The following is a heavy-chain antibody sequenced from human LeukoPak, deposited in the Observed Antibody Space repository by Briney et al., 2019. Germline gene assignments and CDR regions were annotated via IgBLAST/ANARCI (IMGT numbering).Heavy chain of an antibody. CDR1: GFTFSSYG. V-gene: IGHV3-30*18. CDR3: AKEETPIRYFDWLPNPYYFDY. CDR2: ISYDGSNK. J-gene: IGHJ4*02. Sequence: PGGSLRLSCAASGFTFSSYGMHWVRQAPGKGLEWVAVISYDGSNKYYADSVKGRFTISRDNSKNTLYLQMNSLRAEDTAVYYCAKEETPIRYFDWLPNPYYFDYWGQGTLVTVSS. D-gene: IGHD3-9*01.